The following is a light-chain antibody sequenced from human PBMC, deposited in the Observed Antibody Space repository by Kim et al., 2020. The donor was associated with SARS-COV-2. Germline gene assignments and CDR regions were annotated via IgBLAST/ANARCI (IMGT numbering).Light chain of an antibody. CDR3: SSFTDSSTWV. J-gene: IGLJ3*02. CDR1: SSDVGGYNY. Sequence: GQSITISCTGTSSDVGGYNYVAWYQQHPGKAPKLMIYDVSSRPTGVSNRFSGFKSGNTASLTISGLQPEDEGEYYCSSFTDSSTWVFGGGTQLTVL. CDR2: DVS. V-gene: IGLV2-14*03.